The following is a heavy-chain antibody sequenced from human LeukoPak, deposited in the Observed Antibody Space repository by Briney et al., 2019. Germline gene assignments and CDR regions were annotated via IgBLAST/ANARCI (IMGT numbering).Heavy chain of an antibody. Sequence: GGSLRLSCAASGFTFSSHWMHWVRQAPGKGLVWVSRINGDGSNTTYADSVKGRFTISRDNAKNTLYLQMNSLRAEDTAVYYCARGDQYFDYWGQGTLVTVSS. J-gene: IGHJ4*02. CDR2: INGDGSNT. V-gene: IGHV3-74*03. CDR3: ARGDQYFDY. CDR1: GFTFSSHW.